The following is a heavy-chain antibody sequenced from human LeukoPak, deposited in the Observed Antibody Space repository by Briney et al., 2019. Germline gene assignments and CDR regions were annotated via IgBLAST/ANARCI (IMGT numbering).Heavy chain of an antibody. J-gene: IGHJ5*02. D-gene: IGHD3-10*01. V-gene: IGHV4-30-2*01. CDR3: ARGGVLLWFQGFDP. Sequence: PSETLSLTCTVSGGSISSGGYYWSWIRQPPGKGLEWIGYIYHSGSTYYNPSLKSRVAVSVDRSKNQFSLKLSSVTAADTAVYYCARGGVLLWFQGFDPWGQGTLVTVSS. CDR1: GGSISSGGYY. CDR2: IYHSGST.